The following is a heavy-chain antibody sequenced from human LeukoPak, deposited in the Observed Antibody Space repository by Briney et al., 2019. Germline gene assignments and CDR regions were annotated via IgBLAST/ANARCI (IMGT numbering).Heavy chain of an antibody. CDR2: IRYDGSNK. CDR3: AKLHTAMVPFDY. V-gene: IGHV3-30*02. Sequence: GGSLSLSCAASGFTFSSYGMHWVRQAPGKGLEWVAFIRYDGSNKYYADSVKGRFTISRDNSKNTLYLQMNSLRAEDTAVYYCAKLHTAMVPFDYWGQGTLVTVSS. D-gene: IGHD5-18*01. CDR1: GFTFSSYG. J-gene: IGHJ4*02.